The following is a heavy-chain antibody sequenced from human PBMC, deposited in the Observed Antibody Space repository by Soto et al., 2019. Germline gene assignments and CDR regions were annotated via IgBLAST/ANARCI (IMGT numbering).Heavy chain of an antibody. CDR2: VYATGTT. V-gene: IGHV4-4*07. J-gene: IGHJ5*02. CDR1: GGSISKFY. Sequence: QVQLQESGPGVVKPSETLSLSCTVSGGSISKFYWSWIRKTAGKGLEWMVRVYATGTTDYNPSLRSRVSMSVDISKKTFSLRLTSVTAADTGVYYCVRDGSKTLRDWFDPWGQGKSVTVSS. CDR3: VRDGSKTLRDWFDP.